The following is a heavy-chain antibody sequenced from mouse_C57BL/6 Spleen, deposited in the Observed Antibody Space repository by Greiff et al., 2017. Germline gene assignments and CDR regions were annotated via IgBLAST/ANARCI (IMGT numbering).Heavy chain of an antibody. Sequence: EVKLVESGPGLVKPSQSLSLTCSVTGYSITSGYYWNWIRQFPGNKLEWMGYISYDGSNNYNPSLKNRISITRDTSKNQFFLKLNSVTTEDTAAYYCASLDGYYGYFDYCRQGTTLTVSS. CDR1: GYSITSGYY. V-gene: IGHV3-6*01. CDR3: ASLDGYYGYFDY. CDR2: ISYDGSN. J-gene: IGHJ2*01. D-gene: IGHD2-3*01.